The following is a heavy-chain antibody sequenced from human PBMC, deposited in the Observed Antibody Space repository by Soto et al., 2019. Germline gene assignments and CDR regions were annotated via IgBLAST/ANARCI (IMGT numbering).Heavy chain of an antibody. CDR3: ARDSPSDY. J-gene: IGHJ4*02. CDR2: ISSSGSTI. Sequence: ETLSLSCAASGFIFSTYSLNWVRQAPGKGLEWVSYISSSGSTIYYADSVKGRFTISRDNAKNSLYLQMNSLRAEDTAVYYCARDSPSDYWGQGTLVTVSS. CDR1: GFIFSTYS. V-gene: IGHV3-48*04.